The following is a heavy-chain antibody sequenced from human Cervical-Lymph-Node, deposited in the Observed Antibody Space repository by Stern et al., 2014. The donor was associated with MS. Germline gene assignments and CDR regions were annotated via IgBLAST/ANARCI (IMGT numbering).Heavy chain of an antibody. CDR1: GFTFSNYG. D-gene: IGHD1-7*01. CDR3: ARGNWNYEGMGY. J-gene: IGHJ4*02. Sequence: DQLGQSGGGVVQPGRSLRLSCAASGFTFSNYGMHWVRHAPGKGLEWLAVIWYDGNKKYYADSVKGRFTISRDNSKNTLFLQMSSLTAEDTALYYCARGNWNYEGMGYWGQGTLVTVSS. CDR2: IWYDGNKK. V-gene: IGHV3-33*01.